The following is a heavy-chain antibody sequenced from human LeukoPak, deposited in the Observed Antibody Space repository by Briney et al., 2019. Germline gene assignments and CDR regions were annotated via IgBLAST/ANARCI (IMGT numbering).Heavy chain of an antibody. CDR3: ARLVVGVAENWFDP. J-gene: IGHJ5*02. CDR1: GGSISSGGYS. D-gene: IGHD2-15*01. CDR2: IYHSGST. Sequence: SETLSLTCAVSGGSISSGGYSWSWIRQPPGKGLEWIGYIYHSGSTYYNPSLKSRVTISVDRSKNQFSLKLSFVTAADTAVYYCARLVVGVAENWFDPWGQGTLVTVSS. V-gene: IGHV4-30-2*01.